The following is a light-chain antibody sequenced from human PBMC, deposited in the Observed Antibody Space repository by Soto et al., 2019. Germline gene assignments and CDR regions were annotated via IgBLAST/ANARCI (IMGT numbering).Light chain of an antibody. J-gene: IGKJ4*01. Sequence: IQMTQSPSSLSASVGDRVTITCRASQSISSYLNWYQQKPGKAPKLLIYDASSLESGVPSRFSGSGSGTEFTLTINSLQPEDFATYYCQQLNSYPIATFGGGTKVDIK. CDR2: DAS. V-gene: IGKV1-13*02. CDR3: QQLNSYPIAT. CDR1: QSISSY.